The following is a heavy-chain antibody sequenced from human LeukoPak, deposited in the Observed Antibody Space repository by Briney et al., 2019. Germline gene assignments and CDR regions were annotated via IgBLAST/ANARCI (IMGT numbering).Heavy chain of an antibody. Sequence: PGRSLRLSCAASGFTFDDYAMHWVRHAPGKGLEGVSGISWNSGSIGYADSVKGRFTISRDNAKNSLYLQMNSLRAEDTALYYCAKGRYSYGFDYWGQGTLVTVSS. V-gene: IGHV3-9*01. CDR2: ISWNSGSI. J-gene: IGHJ4*02. CDR3: AKGRYSYGFDY. D-gene: IGHD5-18*01. CDR1: GFTFDDYA.